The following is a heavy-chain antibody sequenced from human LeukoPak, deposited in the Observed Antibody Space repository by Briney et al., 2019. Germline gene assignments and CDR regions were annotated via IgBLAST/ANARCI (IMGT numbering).Heavy chain of an antibody. CDR2: INHSGST. D-gene: IGHD4-17*01. V-gene: IGHV4-34*01. CDR1: GGSFIGYY. J-gene: IGHJ5*02. CDR3: SKGGPHTVTTYRWFDP. Sequence: PSETLSLTCGVYGGSFIGYYWSWIRQPPGKGLEWIGEINHSGSTNYNPSLKSRVTISVDTSKRQFSLKLSSVTAADTAVYYCSKGGPHTVTTYRWFDPWGQGTLVTVS.